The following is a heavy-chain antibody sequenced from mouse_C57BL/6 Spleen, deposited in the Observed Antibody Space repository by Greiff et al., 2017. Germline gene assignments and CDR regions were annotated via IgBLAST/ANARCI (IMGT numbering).Heavy chain of an antibody. Sequence: QVQLQQSGAELARPGASVKMSCTASGYTFTSYTMHWVKQRSGQGLEWIGYINPSSGYTKYNQKFKDKATLTADKSSSTAYMQLSSLTSEDSAVYYCARSTAQALDYWGQGTTLTVSS. CDR1: GYTFTSYT. CDR2: INPSSGYT. D-gene: IGHD3-2*02. CDR3: ARSTAQALDY. V-gene: IGHV1-4*01. J-gene: IGHJ2*01.